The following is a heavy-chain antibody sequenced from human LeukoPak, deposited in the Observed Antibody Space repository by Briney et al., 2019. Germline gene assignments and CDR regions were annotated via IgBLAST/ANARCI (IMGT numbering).Heavy chain of an antibody. CDR3: AHSPACSSNSCYRGDWFDP. CDR1: GFSLSTSGVG. J-gene: IGHJ5*02. Sequence: VSGPTLVKPTQTLTLTCTFSGFSLSTSGVGVGWIRQPPRKALEWLALIYWDDDKRYSPSLKSRLTITKDTSKNQVLLTMTNMYPVDKATYYCAHSPACSSNSCYRGDWFDPWGQGTLVTVSS. V-gene: IGHV2-5*02. CDR2: IYWDDDK. D-gene: IGHD2-2*01.